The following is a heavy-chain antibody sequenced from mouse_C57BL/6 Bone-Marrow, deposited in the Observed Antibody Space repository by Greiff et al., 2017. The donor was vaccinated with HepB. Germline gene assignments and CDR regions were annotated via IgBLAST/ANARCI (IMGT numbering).Heavy chain of an antibody. V-gene: IGHV2-2*01. Sequence: VKLVESGPGLVQPSQSLSITCTVSGFSLTSYGVHWVRQSPGKGLEWLGVIWSGGSTDYNAAFISRLSISKDNSKSQVFFKMNSLQADDTAIYYCARNPSYYYGSMYYFDYWGQGTTLTVSS. CDR2: IWSGGST. CDR3: ARNPSYYYGSMYYFDY. J-gene: IGHJ2*01. D-gene: IGHD1-1*01. CDR1: GFSLTSYG.